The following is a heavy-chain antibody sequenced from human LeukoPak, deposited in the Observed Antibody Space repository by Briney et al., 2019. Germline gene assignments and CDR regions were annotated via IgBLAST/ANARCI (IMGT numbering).Heavy chain of an antibody. J-gene: IGHJ4*02. Sequence: SETLSLTCTVSGGSISSYYWSWIRQPPGKGLEWIGYIYYSGSTNYNPSLKSRVTISVDTSKNQFSLKLSSVTAADTAVYYCARVIEAPAAHYFDYWSQGTLVTVSS. D-gene: IGHD2-2*01. CDR2: IYYSGST. V-gene: IGHV4-59*01. CDR1: GGSISSYY. CDR3: ARVIEAPAAHYFDY.